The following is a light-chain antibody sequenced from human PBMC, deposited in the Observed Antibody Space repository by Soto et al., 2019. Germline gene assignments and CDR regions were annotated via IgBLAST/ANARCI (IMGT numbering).Light chain of an antibody. J-gene: IGLJ2*01. Sequence: QSALTQPASVSGSPGQSITISCTGTSSDVGGYNYVSWYQQHPGKPPKFMIYDVSNRPSGVSNRFSGSKSGNTASLIISGLQAEDEADYYCSSYTSSSPVVFGGGTKLTVL. V-gene: IGLV2-14*01. CDR1: SSDVGGYNY. CDR3: SSYTSSSPVV. CDR2: DVS.